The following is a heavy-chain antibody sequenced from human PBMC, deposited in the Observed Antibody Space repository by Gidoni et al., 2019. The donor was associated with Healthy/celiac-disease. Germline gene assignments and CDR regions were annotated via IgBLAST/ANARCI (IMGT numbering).Heavy chain of an antibody. D-gene: IGHD3-3*01. CDR2: ISSSSSTI. Sequence: EVQLVESGGGLVQPGGSLRLSCAASGFTFSSDSMNWVRQAPGKGLEWVSYISSSSSTIYYADSVKGRFTISRDNAKNSLYLQMNSLRAEDTAVYYCARSQPRGADFWGRIRIGGDYWGQGTLVTVSS. CDR3: ARSQPRGADFWGRIRIGGDY. CDR1: GFTFSSDS. J-gene: IGHJ4*02. V-gene: IGHV3-48*04.